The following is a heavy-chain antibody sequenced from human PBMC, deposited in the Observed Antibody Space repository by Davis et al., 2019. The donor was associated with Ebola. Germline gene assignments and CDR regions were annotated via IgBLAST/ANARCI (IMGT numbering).Heavy chain of an antibody. D-gene: IGHD3-10*01. Sequence: ASVKVSCKASGYTFTSYYMHWVRQAPGQGLEWMGIINPSGGSTSYAQKFQGRVTMTRDTSTSTVYMELSSLRSEDTAVYYCARRAYYYGSGSYRYGMDVWGQGTTVTVSS. CDR3: ARRAYYYGSGSYRYGMDV. CDR2: INPSGGST. CDR1: GYTFTSYY. V-gene: IGHV1-46*01. J-gene: IGHJ6*02.